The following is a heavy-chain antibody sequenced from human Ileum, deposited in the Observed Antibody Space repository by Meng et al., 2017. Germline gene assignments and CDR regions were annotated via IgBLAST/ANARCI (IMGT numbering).Heavy chain of an antibody. D-gene: IGHD3-10*01. J-gene: IGHJ4*02. V-gene: IGHV1-69*06. CDR1: GGNFSSYA. CDR2: IIPIFGTA. CDR3: AREGMVRGVPRFDY. Sequence: QGEPVPSGAEVKKPGSLVKVPCKASGGNFSSYAISWVRQAPGQGLEWMGGIIPIFGTANYAQKFQGRVTITADKSTSTAYMELSSLRSEDTAVYYCAREGMVRGVPRFDYWGQGTLVTVSS.